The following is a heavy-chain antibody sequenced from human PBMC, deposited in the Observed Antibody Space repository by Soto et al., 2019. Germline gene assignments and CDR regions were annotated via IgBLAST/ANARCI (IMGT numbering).Heavy chain of an antibody. CDR2: INSDGSST. J-gene: IGHJ4*02. CDR3: ARDQNWGLGY. CDR1: GFTFSSYW. V-gene: IGHV3-74*01. D-gene: IGHD7-27*01. Sequence: VGSLRLSCAASGFTFSSYWMHWVRQAPGKGLVRVSRINSDGSSTSYADSVKGRFTISRDNAKNTLYLQMNSLRAEDTAVYYCARDQNWGLGYWGQGTLVTVSS.